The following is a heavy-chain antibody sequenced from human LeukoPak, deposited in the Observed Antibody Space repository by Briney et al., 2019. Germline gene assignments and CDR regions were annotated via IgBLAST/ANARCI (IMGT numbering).Heavy chain of an antibody. J-gene: IGHJ4*02. D-gene: IGHD2-2*03. Sequence: GGSLRLSCAASGFTFSNAWMSWVRQAPGKGLEWVGRIKSKTDGGTTDYAAPVKGRFTISRDDSKNTLYLQMNSLKTEDTAVYYCTTDLGSGYCSSTSCRDYWGQGTLVTVSS. V-gene: IGHV3-15*01. CDR2: IKSKTDGGTT. CDR3: TTDLGSGYCSSTSCRDY. CDR1: GFTFSNAW.